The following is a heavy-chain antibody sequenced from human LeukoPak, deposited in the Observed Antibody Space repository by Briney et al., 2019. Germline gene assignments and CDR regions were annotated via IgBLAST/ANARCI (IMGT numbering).Heavy chain of an antibody. V-gene: IGHV3-53*01. J-gene: IGHJ4*02. CDR3: ATLYGGQRADGY. CDR2: IYTGDNS. D-gene: IGHD4/OR15-4a*01. Sequence: PGGSLGLSCAASGFTVTDNYMGWVRQAPGKGLEWVSSIYTGDNSQYADSVKGRFAISRDRWKNTLYLQMNSLKSDDTAVYYCATLYGGQRADGYWGQGTLVIVSS. CDR1: GFTVTDNY.